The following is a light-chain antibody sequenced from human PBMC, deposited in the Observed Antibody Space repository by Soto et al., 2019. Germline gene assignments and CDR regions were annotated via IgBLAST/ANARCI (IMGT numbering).Light chain of an antibody. V-gene: IGLV2-8*01. Sequence: QSALTQPPSASGSPGQSVTISCTGTSSDVGGYNSVSWYQQHPGKVPRLMIYEVSKRPSGVPDRFSGSKSVNTASPTVSGLQAEDEADYYCSSYAGSNNLVFGGGTKLTVL. CDR1: SSDVGGYNS. CDR3: SSYAGSNNLV. CDR2: EVS. J-gene: IGLJ2*01.